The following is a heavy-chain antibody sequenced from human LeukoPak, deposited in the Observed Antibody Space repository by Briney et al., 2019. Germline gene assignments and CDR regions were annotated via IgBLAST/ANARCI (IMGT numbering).Heavy chain of an antibody. CDR2: VNSGDGT. CDR3: AKRQPYYFDY. V-gene: IGHV3-23*01. CDR1: GFTFSYYG. D-gene: IGHD1-1*01. Sequence: GGSLRLSCAASGFTFSYYGMSWVRQAPGKGLEWVSSVNSGDGTYYADSVRDRFTISRDKSRNTLYLQMNSLRADDTAIYYCAKRQPYYFDYWGQGTLVTVSS. J-gene: IGHJ4*02.